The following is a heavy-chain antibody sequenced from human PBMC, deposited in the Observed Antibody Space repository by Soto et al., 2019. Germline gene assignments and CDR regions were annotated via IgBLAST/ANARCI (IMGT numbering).Heavy chain of an antibody. J-gene: IGHJ4*02. D-gene: IGHD3-9*01. Sequence: SETLSLTCTVSGGSISSSSYYWGWIRQPPGKGLEWIGSIYYSGSTYYNPSLKSRVTISVDTSKNQFSLKLSSVTAADTAVYYCARLDFDWLGVFYWGQGTLVTVSS. CDR2: IYYSGST. CDR1: GGSISSSSYY. V-gene: IGHV4-39*01. CDR3: ARLDFDWLGVFY.